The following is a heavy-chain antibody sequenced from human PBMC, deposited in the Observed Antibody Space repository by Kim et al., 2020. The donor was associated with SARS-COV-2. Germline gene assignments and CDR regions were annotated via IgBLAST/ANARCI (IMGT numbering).Heavy chain of an antibody. Sequence: GGSLRLSCSASGFTFSDYAMSWVRQAPGKGLEWVSAISGGGGGSYYVDSVQGRFTISRDNSKNTLYLQMNSLGVGDTAVYYCAKGLAYYDFWSALESWGQGTLVAVSS. D-gene: IGHD3-3*01. J-gene: IGHJ4*02. CDR3: AKGLAYYDFWSALES. CDR2: ISGGGGGS. V-gene: IGHV3-23*01. CDR1: GFTFSDYA.